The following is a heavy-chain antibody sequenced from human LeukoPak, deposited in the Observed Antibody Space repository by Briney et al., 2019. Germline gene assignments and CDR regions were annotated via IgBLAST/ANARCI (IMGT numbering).Heavy chain of an antibody. V-gene: IGHV1-18*01. J-gene: IGHJ4*02. CDR2: ISAYNGNT. Sequence: ASVEVSCKASGYTFTSYGISWVRQAPGQGLEWMGWISAYNGNTNYAQKLQGRVTMTTDTSTSTAYMELRSLRSDDTAVYYCRTIAAAGQPFDYWGQGTLVTVSS. CDR3: RTIAAAGQPFDY. CDR1: GYTFTSYG. D-gene: IGHD6-13*01.